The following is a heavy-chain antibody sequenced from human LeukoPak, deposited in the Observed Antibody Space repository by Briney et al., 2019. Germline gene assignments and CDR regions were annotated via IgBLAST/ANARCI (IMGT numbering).Heavy chain of an antibody. J-gene: IGHJ3*02. CDR3: ARTYSSGLVAFDI. Sequence: ASVKVSCKASGYTFTGYYMHWVRQAPGQGLEWMGWINPNSGGTNYAQKFQGRVTMTRDTSISTAYMELSRLRSDDTAVYYCARTYSSGLVAFDIWGQGTMVTVSS. CDR2: INPNSGGT. V-gene: IGHV1-2*02. D-gene: IGHD6-19*01. CDR1: GYTFTGYY.